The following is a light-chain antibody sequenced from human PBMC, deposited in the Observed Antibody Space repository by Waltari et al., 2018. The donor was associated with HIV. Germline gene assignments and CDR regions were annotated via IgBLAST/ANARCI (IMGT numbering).Light chain of an antibody. Sequence: QSALTQPPSASGSPGQSVTISCTGTSSDVGNYNYVSWYQQHPGKAPKLMIYAVNKPPSGVPDLFSGSKSGTTASLTVSGLQSEDEAEYYCTSYAATNTLVFGGGTKVTVL. J-gene: IGLJ3*02. V-gene: IGLV2-8*01. CDR2: AVN. CDR3: TSYAATNTLV. CDR1: SSDVGNYNY.